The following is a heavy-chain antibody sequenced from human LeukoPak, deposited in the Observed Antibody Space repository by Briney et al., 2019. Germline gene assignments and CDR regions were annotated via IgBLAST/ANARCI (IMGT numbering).Heavy chain of an antibody. CDR3: ARDPLTVTTTYYGMDV. CDR1: GGTFSSYA. J-gene: IGHJ6*02. D-gene: IGHD4-17*01. CDR2: IIPILGIA. Sequence: GSSVKVSCKASGGTFSSYAISWVQQAPGQGLEWMGRIIPILGIANYAQKFQGRVTITADKSTSTAYMELSSLRSEDTAVYYCARDPLTVTTTYYGMDVWGQGTTVTVSS. V-gene: IGHV1-69*04.